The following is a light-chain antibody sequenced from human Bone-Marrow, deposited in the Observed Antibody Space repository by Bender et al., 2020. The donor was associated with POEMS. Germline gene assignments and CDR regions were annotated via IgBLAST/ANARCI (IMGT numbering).Light chain of an antibody. CDR2: AVS. J-gene: IGLJ1*01. CDR3: SSYAGSNNYV. V-gene: IGLV2-8*01. Sequence: QSALTQPPSASGSPGQSVTISCTGTSSDVGAYNSVFWFQQHPGKVPKLMIYAVSKRPSGGPDRFSGSKSGNTASLTVSGLQPEDEADYYCSSYAGSNNYVFGTATKVTVL. CDR1: SSDVGAYNS.